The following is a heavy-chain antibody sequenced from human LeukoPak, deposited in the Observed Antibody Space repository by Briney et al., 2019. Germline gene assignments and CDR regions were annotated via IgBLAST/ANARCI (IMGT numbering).Heavy chain of an antibody. D-gene: IGHD1-26*01. V-gene: IGHV3-21*01. CDR1: GFTFSSYS. CDR2: ISSSSSYI. Sequence: GGSLRLSCAASGFTFSSYSKNWVRQAPGKGLEWVSSISSSSSYIYYADSVKGRFTISRDNAKNSLYLQMNSLRAEDTAVYYCARDQSVGAYADAFDIWGQGTMVTVSS. CDR3: ARDQSVGAYADAFDI. J-gene: IGHJ3*02.